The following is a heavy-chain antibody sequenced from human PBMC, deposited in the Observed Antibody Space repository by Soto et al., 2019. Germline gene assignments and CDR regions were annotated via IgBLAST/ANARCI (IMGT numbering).Heavy chain of an antibody. V-gene: IGHV3-11*01. J-gene: IGHJ4*02. Sequence: GAPRLPCAAFGFTFSDYYMSWIRQAPGKGLEWVSYISSSGSTIYYADSVKGRFTISRDNAKNSLYLQMNSLRAEDTAVYYCARVPGDYYDYWGQGTLVTVSS. D-gene: IGHD4-17*01. CDR2: ISSSGSTI. CDR3: ARVPGDYYDY. CDR1: GFTFSDYY.